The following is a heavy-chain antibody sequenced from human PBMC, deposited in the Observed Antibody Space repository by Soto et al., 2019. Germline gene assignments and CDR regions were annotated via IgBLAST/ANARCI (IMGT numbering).Heavy chain of an antibody. CDR3: GRPSIAAAGTY. CDR2: IRGSGADT. D-gene: IGHD6-13*01. J-gene: IGHJ4*02. V-gene: IGHV3-23*01. CDR1: GFIFGNYA. Sequence: EVQLLESGGGLVQPGGSLRLSCAASGFIFGNYALTWVRQAPGRGLEWVSSIRGSGADTYYADSVKGRFIISRDNSKNTLYLQMYSLRVDDTAVYYCGRPSIAAAGTYWGQGTLVTVS.